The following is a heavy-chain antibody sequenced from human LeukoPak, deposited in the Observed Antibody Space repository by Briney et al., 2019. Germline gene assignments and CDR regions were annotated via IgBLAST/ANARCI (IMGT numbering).Heavy chain of an antibody. D-gene: IGHD3-10*01. V-gene: IGHV1-18*01. CDR2: ISPYNGNT. CDR1: GYTFTSYG. CDR3: ARSSHRDGDTFDY. Sequence: GASVKVSCKSSGYTFTSYGISWVRQAPGQGLEWMGWISPYNGNTNYAQKLQGRVTMTTDPSTTTAYMELRSLRSDDTAVYYCARSSHRDGDTFDYWGQGTLVTVSS. J-gene: IGHJ4*02.